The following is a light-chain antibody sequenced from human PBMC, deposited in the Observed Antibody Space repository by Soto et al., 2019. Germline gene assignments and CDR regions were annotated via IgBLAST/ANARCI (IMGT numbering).Light chain of an antibody. V-gene: IGKV3-20*01. CDR1: QTVRNNY. CDR3: QQFSSYPLT. CDR2: DAS. J-gene: IGKJ4*01. Sequence: EFVLTQSPGTLSLSPGERATLSCRASQTVRNNYLAWYQQKPGQAPRLLIYDASSRATGIPDRFSGGGSGTDFTLTISRLEPEYFAVYYCQQFSSYPLTFGGGTKVDI.